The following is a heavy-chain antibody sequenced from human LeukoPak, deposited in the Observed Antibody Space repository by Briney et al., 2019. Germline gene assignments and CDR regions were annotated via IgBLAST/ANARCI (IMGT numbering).Heavy chain of an antibody. Sequence: GGSLRLSCAASGFTFSHAWMSWVRQAPGKGLEWVGRIKSKTDGGTTDYAAPVKGRFTISRDDSKNTLYLQMNSLKTEDTAVYYCTTTTRFWSGYYLPDYWGQGTLVTVSS. J-gene: IGHJ4*02. CDR1: GFTFSHAW. D-gene: IGHD3-3*01. CDR3: TTTTRFWSGYYLPDY. V-gene: IGHV3-15*01. CDR2: IKSKTDGGTT.